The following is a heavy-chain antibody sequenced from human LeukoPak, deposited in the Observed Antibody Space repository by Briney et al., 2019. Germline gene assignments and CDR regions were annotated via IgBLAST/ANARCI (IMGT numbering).Heavy chain of an antibody. J-gene: IGHJ4*02. CDR3: ARVSSSGYYYGRDFDY. Sequence: SETLSLTCAVYGGSFSGYYWSWIRQPPGKGLEWIGEINHSGSTNYNPSLKSRVTISVDTFKNQFSLKLSSVTAADTAVYYCARVSSSGYYYGRDFDYWGQGTLVTVSS. CDR2: INHSGST. CDR1: GGSFSGYY. D-gene: IGHD3-22*01. V-gene: IGHV4-34*01.